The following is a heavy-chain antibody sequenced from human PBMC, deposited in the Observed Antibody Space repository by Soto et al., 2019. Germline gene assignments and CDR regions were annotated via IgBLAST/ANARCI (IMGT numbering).Heavy chain of an antibody. J-gene: IGHJ6*02. D-gene: IGHD2-15*01. V-gene: IGHV3-33*01. CDR2: IWYDGSNK. CDR1: GFTFSSYG. Sequence: QVQLVESGGGVVQPGRSLRLSCAASGFTFSSYGMHWVRQAPGKGLEWVAVIWYDGSNKYYADSVKGRFTISRDNSKNXXYXQXTSLRAEDTAVYYCARDGDFGCSGGSCNYYYYGMDVWGQGTTVTVSS. CDR3: ARDGDFGCSGGSCNYYYYGMDV.